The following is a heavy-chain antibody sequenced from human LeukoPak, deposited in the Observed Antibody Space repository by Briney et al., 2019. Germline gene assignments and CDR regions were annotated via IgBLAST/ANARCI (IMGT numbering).Heavy chain of an antibody. J-gene: IGHJ3*02. CDR3: ARVTPRLAFDI. CDR1: GFTFSSYW. D-gene: IGHD3-16*01. Sequence: GGSLRLSCAASGFTFSSYWMSWVRQAPGKGLEWVVNIKQDGSEEYYVDSVKGRFTISRDNAKNSLYLQMNSLRAEDTAVYYCARVTPRLAFDIWGQGAMVTVSS. CDR2: IKQDGSEE. V-gene: IGHV3-7*01.